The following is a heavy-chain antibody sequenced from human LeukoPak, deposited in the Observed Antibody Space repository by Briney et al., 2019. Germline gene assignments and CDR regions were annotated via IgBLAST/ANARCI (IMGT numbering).Heavy chain of an antibody. CDR3: ARSYYDFWSGSHPYFDY. J-gene: IGHJ4*02. Sequence: PGGSLRLSCAASGFTFSSYAMHWVRQAPGKGLEYVSAISSNGGSTYYANSVKGRFTISRDNSKNTLYLQMGSLRAEDMAVYYCARSYYDFWSGSHPYFDYWGQGTLVTVSS. D-gene: IGHD3-3*01. V-gene: IGHV3-64*01. CDR2: ISSNGGST. CDR1: GFTFSSYA.